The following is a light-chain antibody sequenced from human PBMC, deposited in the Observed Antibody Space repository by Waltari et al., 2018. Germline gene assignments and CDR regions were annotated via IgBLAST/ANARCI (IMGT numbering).Light chain of an antibody. CDR2: GGS. J-gene: IGKJ4*01. V-gene: IGKV3-20*01. Sequence: ESVLTQSPGTLSLSPGERVTLSCRASQSISSYLAWYQQKPGPAPRLLIYGGSSRATGIPDRFSGSGSGTDFTLTISRLEPEDFAVYYCQQYGSSPLSFGGGTKVEI. CDR1: QSISSY. CDR3: QQYGSSPLS.